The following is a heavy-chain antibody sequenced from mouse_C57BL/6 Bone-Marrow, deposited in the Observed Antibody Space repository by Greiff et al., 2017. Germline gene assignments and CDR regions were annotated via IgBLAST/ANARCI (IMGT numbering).Heavy chain of an antibody. J-gene: IGHJ1*03. Sequence: VQLQQSGPVLVKPGASVKMSCKASGYTFTDYYINWVKQSHGKSLEWIGVINPYNGGTSYNQKFKGKATLTVDKSSSTAYMELNSLTSEDSAVYYCASNDYDEKDFDVWGTGTTVTVSS. V-gene: IGHV1-19*01. CDR1: GYTFTDYY. D-gene: IGHD2-4*01. CDR3: ASNDYDEKDFDV. CDR2: INPYNGGT.